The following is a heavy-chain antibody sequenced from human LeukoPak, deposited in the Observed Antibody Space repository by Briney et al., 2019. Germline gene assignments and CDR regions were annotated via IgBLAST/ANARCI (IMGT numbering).Heavy chain of an antibody. Sequence: GASVKVSCKASGYTLTDYYLHWVRQAPGQGLNWMGWINPNSGATYYAQSFQARVTMTRDTSIGSGYMELTGLESDDTAVYYCARDQGPRYSGYDFDYYYYGMDVWGQGTTVTVSS. CDR2: INPNSGAT. D-gene: IGHD5-12*01. CDR1: GYTLTDYY. V-gene: IGHV1-2*02. CDR3: ARDQGPRYSGYDFDYYYYGMDV. J-gene: IGHJ6*02.